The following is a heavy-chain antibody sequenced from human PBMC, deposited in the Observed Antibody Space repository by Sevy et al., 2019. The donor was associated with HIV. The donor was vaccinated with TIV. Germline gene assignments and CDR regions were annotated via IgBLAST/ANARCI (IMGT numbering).Heavy chain of an antibody. J-gene: IGHJ6*02. D-gene: IGHD5-18*01. CDR1: GGSISSSSYY. CDR3: ARGGYSYGFFYGMDV. V-gene: IGHV4-39*02. Sequence: SETLSLTCTVSGGSISSSSYYWGWIRQPPGKGLEWIGSIYYSGSTYYNPSLKSRVTISVDTSKNHFSLKLSSVTAADTAVYYCARGGYSYGFFYGMDVWGQGTTVTVSS. CDR2: IYYSGST.